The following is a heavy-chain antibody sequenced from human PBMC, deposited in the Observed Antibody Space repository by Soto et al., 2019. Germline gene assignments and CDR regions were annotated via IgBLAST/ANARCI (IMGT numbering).Heavy chain of an antibody. V-gene: IGHV4-39*01. D-gene: IGHD1-26*01. CDR2: IYYSGST. CDR3: ARHQSIVGAITYYYYYGMDV. Sequence: SETLSLTCTVSGGSISSSSYYWGWIRQPPGKGLEWIGSIYYSGSTYYNPSLKSRVTISVDTSKNQFSLKLSSVTAADTAVYYCARHQSIVGAITYYYYYGMDVWGQGTTVTVSS. CDR1: GGSISSSSYY. J-gene: IGHJ6*02.